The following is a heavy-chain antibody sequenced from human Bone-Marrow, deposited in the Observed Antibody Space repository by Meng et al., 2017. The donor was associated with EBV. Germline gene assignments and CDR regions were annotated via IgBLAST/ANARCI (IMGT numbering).Heavy chain of an antibody. Sequence: EVQLVESXGGVVAAGGSLRLSCAASGFTFSSYWMHWVRQAPGKGLVWVSRINSDGSSTSYADSVKGRFTISRDNAKNTLYLQMNSLRAEDTAVYYCARESVDGAYFDHLGQGTLGTVSS. V-gene: IGHV3-74*01. CDR2: INSDGSST. CDR3: ARESVDGAYFDH. CDR1: GFTFSSYW. D-gene: IGHD6-19*01. J-gene: IGHJ4*02.